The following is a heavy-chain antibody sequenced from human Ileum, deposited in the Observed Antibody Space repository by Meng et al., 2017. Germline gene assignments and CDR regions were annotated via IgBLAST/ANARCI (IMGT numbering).Heavy chain of an antibody. V-gene: IGHV1-2*02. CDR1: GYTFTAYY. CDR2: SHPNSGGT. CDR3: ASARAAVPQDY. D-gene: IGHD6-13*01. Sequence: ASVKVSCKAYGYTFTAYYMHWLGQAPGQGLEWMGWSHPNSGGTKYSQKFQGRVTMTRDTSITTAYMELSRLRSDDTALYYCASARAAVPQDYWGQGTLVTVSS. J-gene: IGHJ4*02.